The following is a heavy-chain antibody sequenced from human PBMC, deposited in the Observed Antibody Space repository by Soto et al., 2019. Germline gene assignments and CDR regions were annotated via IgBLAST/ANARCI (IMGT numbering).Heavy chain of an antibody. CDR2: ISAYNGNT. D-gene: IGHD5-18*01. Sequence: ASVKVSCKASGYTFTSYGISWVLQAPGEGLEWMGWISAYNGNTNYAQKLQGRVTMTTDTSTSTAYMELRSLRSDDTAVYYCARDVFDTSTGYYYGMYVCGQGTTVIVAS. V-gene: IGHV1-18*01. J-gene: IGHJ6*02. CDR3: ARDVFDTSTGYYYGMYV. CDR1: GYTFTSYG.